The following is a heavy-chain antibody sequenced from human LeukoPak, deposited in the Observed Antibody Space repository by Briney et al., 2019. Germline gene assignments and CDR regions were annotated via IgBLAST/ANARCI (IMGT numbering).Heavy chain of an antibody. CDR2: ISYDGSNK. V-gene: IGHV3-30*18. Sequence: PGGSLRLSCAASGFTFSSYGMHWVRQAPGKGLEWVAVISYDGSNKYYADSVKGRFTISRDNSKNTLYLQMNSLRAEDTAVYYCAKDREPWQDPYYFDYWGQGTLVTVSS. D-gene: IGHD6-19*01. CDR3: AKDREPWQDPYYFDY. CDR1: GFTFSSYG. J-gene: IGHJ4*02.